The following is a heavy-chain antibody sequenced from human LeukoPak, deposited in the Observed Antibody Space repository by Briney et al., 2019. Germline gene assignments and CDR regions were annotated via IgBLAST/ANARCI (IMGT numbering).Heavy chain of an antibody. J-gene: IGHJ4*02. V-gene: IGHV3-30*02. CDR3: AKVFYYYGSGSYYPASAFDY. CDR2: IRYDGSNK. D-gene: IGHD3-10*01. CDR1: GFTFSSYG. Sequence: PGGSLRLSCAASGFTFSSYGMHWVRQAPGKGLEWVAFIRYDGSNKYYADSVKGRFTISRDNSKNTLYLQKNSLRAEDTAVYYCAKVFYYYGSGSYYPASAFDYWGQGTLVTVSS.